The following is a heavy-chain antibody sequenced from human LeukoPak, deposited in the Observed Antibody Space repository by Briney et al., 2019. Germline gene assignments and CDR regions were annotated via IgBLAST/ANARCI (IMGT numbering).Heavy chain of an antibody. J-gene: IGHJ4*02. CDR2: IDPNSDGT. V-gene: IGHV1-2*06. D-gene: IGHD2/OR15-2a*01. CDR3: ATWRGSFYDY. Sequence: ASVKVSCKASGYTFTAYYTHWVRQAPGQGLEWMGQIDPNSDGTKYAQKFQGRVTMTRDTSISTAYMQVSRLRSDDTAVYYCATWRGSFYDYWGQGTLVTVSS. CDR1: GYTFTAYY.